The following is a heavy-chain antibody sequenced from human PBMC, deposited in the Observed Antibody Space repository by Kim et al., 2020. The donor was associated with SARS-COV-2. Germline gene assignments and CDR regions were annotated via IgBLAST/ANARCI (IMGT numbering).Heavy chain of an antibody. CDR2: IGGSGGTT. V-gene: IGHV3-23*01. CDR1: GFTFSRFA. CDR3: AKDVSGGYVGTDAFEI. D-gene: IGHD1-26*01. Sequence: GGSLRLSCATSGFTFSRFAMNWFRQAPGKGLEWVSAIGGSGGTTYYAESVKDRFTISRDNSKNTVFLQMRSLRVEDTAVYYCAKDVSGGYVGTDAFEIWG. J-gene: IGHJ3*02.